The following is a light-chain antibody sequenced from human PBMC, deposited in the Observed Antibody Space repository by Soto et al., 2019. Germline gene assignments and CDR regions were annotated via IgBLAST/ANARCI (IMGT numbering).Light chain of an antibody. CDR3: QLYGSSLGA. CDR2: GAS. CDR1: QSVSSSY. J-gene: IGKJ3*01. Sequence: EIVLTQSPGTLSLSPGERATLSCRTSQSVSSSYLAWYQRKPGQAPRLLIYGASSRATGIPDRFSGRGSGTDFTLTISRLEPEDFAVYYCQLYGSSLGAFGPGTKVDIK. V-gene: IGKV3-20*01.